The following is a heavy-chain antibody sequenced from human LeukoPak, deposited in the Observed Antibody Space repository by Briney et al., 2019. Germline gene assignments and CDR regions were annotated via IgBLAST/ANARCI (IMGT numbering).Heavy chain of an antibody. Sequence: GGSLRLSCAASGFTFDDYAMHWVRQAPGKGLEWVSGISWNSGSIGYADSVKGQFTISRDNAKNSLYLQMNSLRAEDTALYYCAKDSGPYCTNGVCYIGYFDLWGRGTLVTVSS. V-gene: IGHV3-9*01. CDR1: GFTFDDYA. J-gene: IGHJ2*01. D-gene: IGHD2-8*01. CDR2: ISWNSGSI. CDR3: AKDSGPYCTNGVCYIGYFDL.